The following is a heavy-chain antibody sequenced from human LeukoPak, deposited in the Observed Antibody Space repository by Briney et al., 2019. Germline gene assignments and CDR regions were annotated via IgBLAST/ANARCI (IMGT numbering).Heavy chain of an antibody. D-gene: IGHD1/OR15-1a*01. CDR3: ARDLGMGTRIDY. CDR1: GFTFTSYG. Sequence: GGSLRLSCAASGFTFTSYGMHWVRQAPGKGLEWVAFIRYHGSNQYYTDSVKGRFTISRDNSQNTLSLQMNSLRTEDTAMYFCARDLGMGTRIDYWGQGTLVTVSS. CDR2: IRYHGSNQ. V-gene: IGHV3-30*02. J-gene: IGHJ4*02.